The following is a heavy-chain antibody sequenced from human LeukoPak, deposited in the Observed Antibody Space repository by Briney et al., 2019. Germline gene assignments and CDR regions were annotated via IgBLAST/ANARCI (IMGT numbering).Heavy chain of an antibody. V-gene: IGHV3-30*18. CDR3: AKPMTTVTTWYFDY. CDR2: ISYDGSNK. CDR1: GFTFSGYG. D-gene: IGHD4-11*01. J-gene: IGHJ4*02. Sequence: GRSLRLSCAASGFTFSGYGMHWVRPAPGEGLEWVAVISYDGSNKYYADSVKGRFTISRDNSKNTLYLQMNSLRAEDTAVYYCAKPMTTVTTWYFDYWGQGTLATVSS.